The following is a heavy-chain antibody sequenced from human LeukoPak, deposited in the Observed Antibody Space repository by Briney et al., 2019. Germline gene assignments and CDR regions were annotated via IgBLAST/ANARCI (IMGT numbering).Heavy chain of an antibody. CDR2: ISYDGSNK. D-gene: IGHD6-13*01. CDR1: GFTFSSYG. Sequence: GGSLRLSCAASGFTFSSYGMHWVRQAPGKGLEWVAVISYDGSNKYYADSVKGRFTISRDNSKNTLYLQMSSLRAEDTALYYCARAAAETGAFRDNWFDPWGQGTLVTVSS. V-gene: IGHV3-30*03. CDR3: ARAAAETGAFRDNWFDP. J-gene: IGHJ5*02.